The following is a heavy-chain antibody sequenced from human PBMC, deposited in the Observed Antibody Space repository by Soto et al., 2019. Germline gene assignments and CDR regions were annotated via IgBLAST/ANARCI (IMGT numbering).Heavy chain of an antibody. CDR1: GYTFSNYG. V-gene: IGHV1-18*01. Sequence: QVQLVQSGAEMKKPGASVNVSCKASGYTFSNYGISWVRQAPGQGLEWMGWISGYNGNTKFAQKLQGRVTMTTDTSTSTAYMELSSLRSDDTAVYDCARDDLLTGYYNRGYFDYWGQGTLVTVSS. CDR2: ISGYNGNT. J-gene: IGHJ4*02. D-gene: IGHD3-9*01. CDR3: ARDDLLTGYYNRGYFDY.